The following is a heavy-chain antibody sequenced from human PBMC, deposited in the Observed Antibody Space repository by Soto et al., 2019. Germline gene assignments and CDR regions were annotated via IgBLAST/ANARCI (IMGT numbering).Heavy chain of an antibody. CDR1: GFTFSSFA. Sequence: EVQLLESGGTLVQPGGSLRLSCAASGFTFSSFAMSWVRQAPGKGLEWVSRISGVGGNTYYADSVKGRFTISRDNSKNTLHLQMNSLRAEDTAVYYCAKDGWNFPPDPWGQGTLVTVSS. V-gene: IGHV3-23*01. CDR3: AKDGWNFPPDP. D-gene: IGHD1-7*01. CDR2: ISGVGGNT. J-gene: IGHJ5*02.